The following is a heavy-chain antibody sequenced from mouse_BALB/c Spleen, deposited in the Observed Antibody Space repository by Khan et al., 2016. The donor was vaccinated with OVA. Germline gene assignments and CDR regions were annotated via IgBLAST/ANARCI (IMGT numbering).Heavy chain of an antibody. V-gene: IGHV3-2*02. D-gene: IGHD1-1*01. CDR3: ARVYGGDFDY. Sequence: EVQLQESGPGLVKPSQSLSLTCTVTGYSITTDYAWNWIRQFPGNKLEWMGFISYNGNTKYNPSIKSRISITRDTSKNQFFLQLKSVTTEDTARYYCARVYGGDFDYWGQGTTLTVSS. CDR1: GYSITTDYA. CDR2: ISYNGNT. J-gene: IGHJ2*01.